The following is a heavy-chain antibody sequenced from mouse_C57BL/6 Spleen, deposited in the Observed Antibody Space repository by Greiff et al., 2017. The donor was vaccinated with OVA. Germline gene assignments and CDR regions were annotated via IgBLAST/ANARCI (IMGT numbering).Heavy chain of an antibody. CDR3: ASSGYGSIYAWFAY. CDR2: INTSNGGT. J-gene: IGHJ3*01. CDR1: GYTFTSYW. V-gene: IGHV1-53*01. D-gene: IGHD1-1*01. Sequence: QVQLQQPGAELVKPGASVKLSCKASGYTFTSYWMHWVKQRPGQGLEWIGNINTSNGGTNYNEKFKSKATLTVDKSSSTAYMQLSSMTSEDSAVYYCASSGYGSIYAWFAYWGQGTLVTVSA.